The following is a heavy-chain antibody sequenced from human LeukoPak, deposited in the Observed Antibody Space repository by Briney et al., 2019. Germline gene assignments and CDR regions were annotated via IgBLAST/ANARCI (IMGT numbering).Heavy chain of an antibody. CDR2: IYRGGDT. V-gene: IGHV3-53*01. Sequence: GGSLRLSRAASGFAVSDYYMTWVRQAPGKGLEWVSVIYRGGDTYYADSVKGRFTISRDDSKNTVYLQMNSLRAEDTAFYYCAKNTILVATENWGQGTLVTVSS. J-gene: IGHJ4*02. CDR3: AKNTILVATEN. CDR1: GFAVSDYY. D-gene: IGHD5-12*01.